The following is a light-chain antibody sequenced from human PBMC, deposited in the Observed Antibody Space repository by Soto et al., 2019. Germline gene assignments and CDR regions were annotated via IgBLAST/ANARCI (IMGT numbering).Light chain of an antibody. CDR1: QSISSF. J-gene: IGKJ5*01. V-gene: IGKV1D-12*01. CDR3: QQANSFPIT. Sequence: GDRGTLTCRASQSISSFLNWYQQKPGKAPHLLIYAASSLQSGVPSRFSGSGSGTDFTLTISSLQPEDFATYYCQQANSFPITVGQGTRLEIK. CDR2: AAS.